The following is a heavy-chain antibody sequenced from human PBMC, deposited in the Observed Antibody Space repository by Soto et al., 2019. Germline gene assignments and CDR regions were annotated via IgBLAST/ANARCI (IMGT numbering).Heavy chain of an antibody. CDR2: IYYSGST. V-gene: IGHV4-39*01. J-gene: IGHJ5*02. CDR1: GGSISSSSYY. Sequence: SETLSLTCTVSGGSISSSSYYWGWIRQPPGKGLEWIGSIYYSGSTYYNPSLKSRVTISVDTSKNQFSLKLSSVTTADTAVYYCARTVDIVVVVAATENWFDPWGQGTLVTVSS. CDR3: ARTVDIVVVVAATENWFDP. D-gene: IGHD2-15*01.